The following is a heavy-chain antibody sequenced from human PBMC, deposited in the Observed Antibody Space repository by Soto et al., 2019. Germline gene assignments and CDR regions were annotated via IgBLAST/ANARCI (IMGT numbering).Heavy chain of an antibody. Sequence: QVQLVESGGGLVEPGGSLRLSCAASGFKFSDHYMTWIRQAPGKGLEWVSKISGGGTTIYYADSVKGRFTVSRDNAKNSLYLQMNSLRAEDTALCYCAGDPFYYASGFWGQGTLVTVSS. V-gene: IGHV3-11*01. CDR2: ISGGGTTI. CDR1: GFKFSDHY. CDR3: AGDPFYYASGF. J-gene: IGHJ4*02. D-gene: IGHD3-10*01.